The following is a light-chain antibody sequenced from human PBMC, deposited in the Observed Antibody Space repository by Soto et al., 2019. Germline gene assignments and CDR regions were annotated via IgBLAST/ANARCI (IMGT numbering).Light chain of an antibody. CDR1: SSDVGGYKY. J-gene: IGLJ2*01. CDR2: DVS. V-gene: IGLV2-11*01. Sequence: QSALTQPRSVSGSPGQSVTISCTGTSSDVGGYKYVSWYQQHPGKVPNLIIYDVSERPSGVPDRFSGSKSGNTASLSISWRQAEDEADYYCCSYAGSYTVLFGGGTKVTVL. CDR3: CSYAGSYTVL.